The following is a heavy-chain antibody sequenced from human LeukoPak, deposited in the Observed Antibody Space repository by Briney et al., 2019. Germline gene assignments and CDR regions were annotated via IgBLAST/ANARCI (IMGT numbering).Heavy chain of an antibody. V-gene: IGHV3-30-3*01. CDR3: ARVRTMIVALDAFDI. D-gene: IGHD3-22*01. CDR1: GFTFSSYA. J-gene: IGHJ3*02. Sequence: GRSLRLSCAASGFTFSSYAMHWVRQAPGKGLEWVAVISYDGSNKYYADSVKGRFTISRDNSKNTLYLQMNSLRAEDTAVYYCARVRTMIVALDAFDIWGQGTMVTVSS. CDR2: ISYDGSNK.